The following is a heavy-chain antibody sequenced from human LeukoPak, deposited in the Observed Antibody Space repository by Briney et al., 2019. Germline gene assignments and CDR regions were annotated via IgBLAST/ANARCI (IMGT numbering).Heavy chain of an antibody. CDR1: GFSFSSYG. V-gene: IGHV3-23*01. CDR3: AKVGTTVTNLNWFDP. Sequence: GGSLRLSCVASGFSFSSYGMSWVRQAPGKGLEWVSGLSGSGGSTYYVDSVKGRFTISRDNSKNTLYLHMNSLRAEDTAVYYCAKVGTTVTNLNWFDPWGQGTLVTVSS. J-gene: IGHJ5*02. CDR2: LSGSGGST. D-gene: IGHD4-17*01.